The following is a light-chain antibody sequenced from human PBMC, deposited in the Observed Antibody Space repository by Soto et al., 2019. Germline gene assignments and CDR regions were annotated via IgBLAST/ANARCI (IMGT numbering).Light chain of an antibody. Sequence: DIQLTQSPSFLSASEGDRVTITCRASQGISSYLAWYQQNPGKAPKLLIYAASTLQSGVPSRFSGSGSGTEFTLTISSLQPEDFATYYCQQLNSYAITFGQGTRLEIK. J-gene: IGKJ5*01. V-gene: IGKV1-9*01. CDR1: QGISSY. CDR2: AAS. CDR3: QQLNSYAIT.